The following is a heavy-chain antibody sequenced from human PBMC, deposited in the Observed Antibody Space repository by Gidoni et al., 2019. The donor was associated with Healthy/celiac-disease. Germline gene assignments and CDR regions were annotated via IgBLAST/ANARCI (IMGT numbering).Heavy chain of an antibody. J-gene: IGHJ4*02. V-gene: IGHV3-33*01. Sequence: QVQLVESGGGVVQPGRSLRLSCAASGFTFSSYGMHWVRQAPGKGLEWVAVIWYDGSNKYYADSVKGRFTISRDNSKNTLYLQMNSLRAEDTAVYYCARDKSLLWHTIDYWGQGTLVTVSS. CDR1: GFTFSSYG. CDR3: ARDKSLLWHTIDY. D-gene: IGHD3-10*01. CDR2: IWYDGSNK.